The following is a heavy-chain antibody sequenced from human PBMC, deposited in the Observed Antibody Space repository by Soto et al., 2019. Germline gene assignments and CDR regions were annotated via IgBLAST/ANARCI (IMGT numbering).Heavy chain of an antibody. CDR3: VKDEVPDLEYLFVPIYQYGMDV. D-gene: IGHD3-3*01. CDR2: MSYNGGTT. CDR1: GFSFSNYG. Sequence: PGGSLRLSCAVSGFSFSNYGMHWVRQASGKGLEWVALMSYNGGTTYYGDSVKGRLTISRDNSENTLYLQMNSLRVEDTAVYYCVKDEVPDLEYLFVPIYQYGMDVWGQGTTVTVSS. V-gene: IGHV3-30*18. J-gene: IGHJ6*02.